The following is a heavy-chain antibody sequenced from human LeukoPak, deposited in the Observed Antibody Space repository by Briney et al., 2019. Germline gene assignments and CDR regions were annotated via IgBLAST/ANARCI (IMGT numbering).Heavy chain of an antibody. CDR1: GFTFDDYG. V-gene: IGHV3-20*04. D-gene: IGHD6-19*01. CDR3: AKLAGTGGFDY. Sequence: GGSLRLSCAASGFTFDDYGMSWVRQAPGKGLEWVSGINWNGGRTGYADSVKGRLTISRDNAKNSLYLQMSSLRAEDTALYYCAKLAGTGGFDYWGQGTLVTVSS. J-gene: IGHJ4*02. CDR2: INWNGGRT.